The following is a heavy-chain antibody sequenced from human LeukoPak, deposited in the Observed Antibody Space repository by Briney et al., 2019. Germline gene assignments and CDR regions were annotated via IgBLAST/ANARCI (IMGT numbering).Heavy chain of an antibody. CDR3: ARGEEAYYDSSGYYGMDV. D-gene: IGHD3-22*01. CDR1: GYTFTGYY. J-gene: IGHJ6*02. CDR2: INPNSGGT. Sequence: ASVKVSCKASGYTFTGYYMHWVRQAPGQGLEWMGWINPNSGGTNYAQKFQSRVTMTRDTSISTAYMELSRLRSDDTAVYYCARGEEAYYDSSGYYGMDVWGQGTTVTVSS. V-gene: IGHV1-2*02.